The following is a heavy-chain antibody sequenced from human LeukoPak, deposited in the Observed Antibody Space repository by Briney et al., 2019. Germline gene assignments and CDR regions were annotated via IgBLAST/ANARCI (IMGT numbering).Heavy chain of an antibody. CDR3: ARGPGNDYVWGSYRPFDY. Sequence: ASVKVSCKASGYTFTGYYMHWVRQAPGQGLEWMGWINPNSGSTGYAQKFQGRVTMTRNTSISTAYMELSSLRSEDTAVYYCARGPGNDYVWGSYRPFDYWGQGTLVTVSS. CDR1: GYTFTGYY. V-gene: IGHV1-8*02. J-gene: IGHJ4*02. CDR2: INPNSGST. D-gene: IGHD3-16*02.